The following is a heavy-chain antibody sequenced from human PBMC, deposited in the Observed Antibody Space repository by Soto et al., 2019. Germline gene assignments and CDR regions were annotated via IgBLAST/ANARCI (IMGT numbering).Heavy chain of an antibody. J-gene: IGHJ4*02. CDR3: ARPDYNGLGAIDY. CDR1: GGSISSSRYY. V-gene: IGHV4-39*01. CDR2: IYYSGNT. D-gene: IGHD3-10*01. Sequence: QLQLQESGPGLVKPSETLSLTCTVSGGSISSSRYYWGWFRQPPGKGLEWIGTIYYSGNTSYNPSLKSRVNISVDTSKNQFSLMLTSVTATDTAVYYCARPDYNGLGAIDYWGQGTLVTVSS.